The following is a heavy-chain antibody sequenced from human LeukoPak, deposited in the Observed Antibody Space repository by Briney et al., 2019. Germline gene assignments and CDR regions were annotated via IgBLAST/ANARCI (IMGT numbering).Heavy chain of an antibody. CDR3: ASGLGYYDSSGYYTDLDY. CDR1: GGTFSSYA. Sequence: SVKVSCKASGGTFSSYAISWVRQAPGQGLEWMGGIIPIFGTANYAQKFQGRVTITADESTSTAYMELSSLRSEDTAVYYCASGLGYYDSSGYYTDLDYWGQGTLVTVSS. J-gene: IGHJ4*02. CDR2: IIPIFGTA. D-gene: IGHD3-22*01. V-gene: IGHV1-69*13.